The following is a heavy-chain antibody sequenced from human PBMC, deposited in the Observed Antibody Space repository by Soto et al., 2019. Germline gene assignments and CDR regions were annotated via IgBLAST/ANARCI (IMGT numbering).Heavy chain of an antibody. CDR2: INPETGGT. CDR3: ARERYQVISDGMDV. Sequence: ASVNVSCKASGYTFTGYYMHWVRQAPGQGLEWMGWINPETGGTSYAQKFQGRVTLSRDTSINTAYLELSRLRFDDAAVYFCARERYQVISDGMDVWGQGTTVTVSS. D-gene: IGHD2-2*01. V-gene: IGHV1-2*02. CDR1: GYTFTGYY. J-gene: IGHJ6*02.